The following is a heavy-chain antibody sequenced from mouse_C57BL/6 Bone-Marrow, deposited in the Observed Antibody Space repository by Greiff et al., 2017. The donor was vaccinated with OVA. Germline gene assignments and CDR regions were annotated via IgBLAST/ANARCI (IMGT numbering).Heavy chain of an antibody. J-gene: IGHJ2*01. D-gene: IGHD1-1*01. CDR3: ARNPFITTVVATDY. CDR2: IDPSDSYT. Sequence: QVQLQQPGAELVRPGTSVKLSCKASGYTFTSYWMHWVKQRPGQGLEWIGVIDPSDSYTNYNQKFKGKATLTVDTSSSTAYMQLSSLTSEDSAVYYCARNPFITTVVATDYWGQGTTLTVSS. V-gene: IGHV1-59*01. CDR1: GYTFTSYW.